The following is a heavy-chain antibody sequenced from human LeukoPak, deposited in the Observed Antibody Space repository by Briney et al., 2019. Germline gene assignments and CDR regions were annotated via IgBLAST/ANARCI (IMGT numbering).Heavy chain of an antibody. CDR3: ARGEGYCSSTSCYDRVEAFDI. J-gene: IGHJ3*02. D-gene: IGHD2-2*01. CDR2: ISSSSSYI. V-gene: IGHV3-21*04. Sequence: GGSLRLSCAASGFTFSSYSMNWVRQAPGKGLEWVSSISSSSSYIYYADSVKGRFTISRDTSRNTLYLQMNSLRAEDTAVYYCARGEGYCSSTSCYDRVEAFDIWGQGTMVTVSS. CDR1: GFTFSSYS.